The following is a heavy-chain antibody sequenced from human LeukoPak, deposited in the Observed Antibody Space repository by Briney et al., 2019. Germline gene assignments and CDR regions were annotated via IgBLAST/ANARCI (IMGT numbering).Heavy chain of an antibody. CDR1: GLAFSGLW. CDR3: VGGWGWLPDF. Sequence: GGPLRLSGTASGLAFSGLWINWVRQAPGKGLEWVAIIKGDGSETHYVGSVKGRFTISRDNALNSLYLHMNRLRVEDTAVYFCVGGWGWLPDFWGQGTLVTVSS. V-gene: IGHV3-7*01. D-gene: IGHD2-15*01. J-gene: IGHJ4*02. CDR2: IKGDGSET.